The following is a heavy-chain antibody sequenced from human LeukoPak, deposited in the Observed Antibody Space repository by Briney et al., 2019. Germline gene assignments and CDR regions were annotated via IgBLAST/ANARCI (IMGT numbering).Heavy chain of an antibody. CDR3: ATLTMIAPGYYYGMDV. CDR1: GYTLTELS. CDR2: FDPEDGET. D-gene: IGHD3-22*01. J-gene: IGHJ6*02. Sequence: GASVKVSCKVSGYTLTELSIHWVRQAPGKGLEWMGGFDPEDGETIYAQKFQGRVTMTEDTSTDTAYMELSSLRSEDTAVYYCATLTMIAPGYYYGMDVWGQGTTVTVSS. V-gene: IGHV1-24*01.